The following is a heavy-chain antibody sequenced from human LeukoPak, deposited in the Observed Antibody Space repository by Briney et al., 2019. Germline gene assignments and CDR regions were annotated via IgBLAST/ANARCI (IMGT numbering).Heavy chain of an antibody. J-gene: IGHJ4*02. CDR1: GFTVSNNY. CDR3: ARAGYSGKFFYFEN. V-gene: IGHV3-66*01. Sequence: GGSLRLSCAASGFTVSNNYMSWVRRAPGTGLEWVSVIYSGGNTYYADSVKGRFTISRDNSKNALYLQMNSLRTEDTAVYYCARAGYSGKFFYFENWGQGTLVTVSS. D-gene: IGHD1-26*01. CDR2: IYSGGNT.